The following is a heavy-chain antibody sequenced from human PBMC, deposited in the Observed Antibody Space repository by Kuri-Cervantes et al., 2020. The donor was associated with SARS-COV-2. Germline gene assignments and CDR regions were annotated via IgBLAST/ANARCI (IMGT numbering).Heavy chain of an antibody. CDR1: GFTLSSYN. CDR3: TRPAGAFLEWLSWFDP. Sequence: GGSLRLSCAASGFTLSSYNMSWVRQAPGKGLEWVGFIRSKAYGGTTEYAASVKGRFAISRDDSKSIAYLQMNSLKTEDTAVYYCTRPAGAFLEWLSWFDPWGQGTLVTVSS. D-gene: IGHD3-3*01. V-gene: IGHV3-49*04. J-gene: IGHJ5*02. CDR2: IRSKAYGGTT.